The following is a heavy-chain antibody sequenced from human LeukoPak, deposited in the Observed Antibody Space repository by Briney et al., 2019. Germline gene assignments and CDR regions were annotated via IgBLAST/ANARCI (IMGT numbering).Heavy chain of an antibody. CDR1: GGSISSYY. J-gene: IGHJ4*02. Sequence: SETLSLTCTVSGGSISSYYWSWIRQPPGKGLEWIGYIYYSGSTNYNPSLKSRVTISVDTSKNQFSLKLSSVTAADTAVYYCARARTSNTYYYGPGSYFDYWGQGTLVTVSS. V-gene: IGHV4-59*01. D-gene: IGHD3-10*01. CDR2: IYYSGST. CDR3: ARARTSNTYYYGPGSYFDY.